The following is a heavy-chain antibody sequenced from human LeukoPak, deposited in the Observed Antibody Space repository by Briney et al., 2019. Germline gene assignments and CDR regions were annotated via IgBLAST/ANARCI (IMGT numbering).Heavy chain of an antibody. V-gene: IGHV1-2*02. J-gene: IGHJ6*03. CDR1: GYTFTGYY. CDR3: ARGVSGEYYYYYMDV. CDR2: INPNSGGT. Sequence: ASVKVSCKASGYTFTGYYMHWVRQAPGQGREWMGWINPNSGGTNYAQKFQGRATMTRDTSISTAYMELSRLRSDDTAVYYCARGVSGEYYYYYMDVWGKGTTVTVSS. D-gene: IGHD3-10*01.